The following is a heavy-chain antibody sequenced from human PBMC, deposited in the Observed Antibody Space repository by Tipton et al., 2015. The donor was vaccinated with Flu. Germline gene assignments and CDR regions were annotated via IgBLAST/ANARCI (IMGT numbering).Heavy chain of an antibody. CDR2: VSRSGNT. CDR3: ARDQGFGGGMTYDYFAMDV. Sequence: TLSLTCEVSGDSITSDYYWGWVRQFPGKGLEWIGSVSRSGNTDYNPSLKSRLTISVDTSKNQFSLRLSSVTAADTAVYYCARDQGFGGGMTYDYFAMDVWGQGTTVTVSS. V-gene: IGHV4-38-2*02. D-gene: IGHD3-10*01. J-gene: IGHJ6*02. CDR1: GDSITSDYY.